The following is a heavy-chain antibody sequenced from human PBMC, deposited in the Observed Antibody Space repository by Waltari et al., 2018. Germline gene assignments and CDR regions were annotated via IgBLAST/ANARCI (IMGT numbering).Heavy chain of an antibody. J-gene: IGHJ3*02. D-gene: IGHD3-22*01. CDR3: VRTRETDYFDSSGRSRAFDI. Sequence: QVQLQESGPRLVKPSATLSLTCTVSGGPPSSSSYYWRWIRQAPGKGLECIGIVYYSGTTYYSPSLEGRVAISIDTAKNEFSLRLTSVTAADTAVYYCVRTRETDYFDSSGRSRAFDIWGQGTMVTVSA. CDR2: VYYSGTT. CDR1: GGPPSSSSYY. V-gene: IGHV4-39*07.